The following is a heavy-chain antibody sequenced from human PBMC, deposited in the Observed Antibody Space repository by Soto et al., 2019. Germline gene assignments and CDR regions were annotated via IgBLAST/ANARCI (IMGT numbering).Heavy chain of an antibody. D-gene: IGHD2-2*01. CDR1: GFTFSSYA. Sequence: GGSLRLSCAASGFTFSSYAMSWVRQAPGKGLEWVSAISGSGGSTYYADSVKGRFTISRDNSKNTLYLQMNSLRAEDTAVYYCARANNRVVPAAMSGWYYYYYMDVWGKGTTVTVSS. J-gene: IGHJ6*03. CDR2: ISGSGGST. CDR3: ARANNRVVPAAMSGWYYYYYMDV. V-gene: IGHV3-23*01.